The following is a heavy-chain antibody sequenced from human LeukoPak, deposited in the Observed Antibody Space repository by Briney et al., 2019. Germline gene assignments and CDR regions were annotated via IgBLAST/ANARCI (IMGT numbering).Heavy chain of an antibody. CDR1: GFTFSSYA. D-gene: IGHD3-10*01. CDR3: ARDGSFIAVWFGELFDY. CDR2: ISYDGSNK. V-gene: IGHV3-30-3*01. Sequence: PGRSLRLSCAASGFTFSSYAMHWVRQAPGKGLEWVAVISYDGSNKYYADSVKGRFTISRDNSKNTLYLQMNSLRAEDMAVYYCARDGSFIAVWFGELFDYWGQGTLVTVSS. J-gene: IGHJ4*02.